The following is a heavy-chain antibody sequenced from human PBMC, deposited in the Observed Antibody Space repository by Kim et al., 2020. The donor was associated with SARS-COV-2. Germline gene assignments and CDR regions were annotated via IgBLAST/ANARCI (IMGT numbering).Heavy chain of an antibody. CDR1: GFTFSDYY. Sequence: GGSLRLSCAASGFTFSDYYMSWIRQAPGKGLEWVSYISSSGSTIYYADSVKGRFTISRDNAKNSLYLQMNSLRAEDTAVYYCARESGSYYPRWFDPWGQGTPVTVSS. CDR3: ARESGSYYPRWFDP. J-gene: IGHJ5*02. D-gene: IGHD1-26*01. CDR2: ISSSGSTI. V-gene: IGHV3-11*01.